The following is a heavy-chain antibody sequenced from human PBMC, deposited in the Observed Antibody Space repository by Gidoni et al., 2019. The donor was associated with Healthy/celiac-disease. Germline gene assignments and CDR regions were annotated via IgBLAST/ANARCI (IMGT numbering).Heavy chain of an antibody. V-gene: IGHV3-30*18. CDR2: ISYDRSNK. CDR1: GFTFSSYG. CDR3: AKVYDFWSGYCDY. D-gene: IGHD3-3*01. J-gene: IGHJ4*02. Sequence: QVQLVESGGGVVQPGRSLRLSCAASGFTFSSYGMHWVRQAPGKGLEWVAVISYDRSNKYYADSVKGRFTISRDNSKNTLYLQMNSLRAEDTAVYYCAKVYDFWSGYCDYWGQGTLVTVSS.